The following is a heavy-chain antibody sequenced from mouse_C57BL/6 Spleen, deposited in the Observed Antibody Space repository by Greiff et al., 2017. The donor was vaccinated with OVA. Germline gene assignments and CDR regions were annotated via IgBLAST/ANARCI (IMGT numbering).Heavy chain of an antibody. Sequence: QVQLQQSGPELVKPGASVKISCKASGYTFTDYYINWVKQRPGQGLEWIGWIFPGSGSTYYNEKFKGKATLTVDKSSSTAYMLLSSLTSEDSAVYFCASSYDYDAPYAMDYWGQGTSVTVSS. CDR1: GYTFTDYY. J-gene: IGHJ4*01. CDR3: ASSYDYDAPYAMDY. D-gene: IGHD2-4*01. CDR2: IFPGSGST. V-gene: IGHV1-75*01.